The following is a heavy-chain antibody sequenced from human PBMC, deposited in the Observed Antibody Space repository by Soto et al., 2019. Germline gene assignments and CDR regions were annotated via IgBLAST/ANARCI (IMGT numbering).Heavy chain of an antibody. CDR2: FIAMLGTP. D-gene: IGHD5-18*01. V-gene: IGHV1-69*13. Sequence: ASVKVSCKASGGTFGSQGIAWVRQAPGQGLEWMGGFIAMLGTPTYAKKVQGRATISADESLTSSYLELRSLRSEDTGVYFCARGAMANFDYWGQGTVLTV. J-gene: IGHJ4*02. CDR1: GGTFGSQG. CDR3: ARGAMANFDY.